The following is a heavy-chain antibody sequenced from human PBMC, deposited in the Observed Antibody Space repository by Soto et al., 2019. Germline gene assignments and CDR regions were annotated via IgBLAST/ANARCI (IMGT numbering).Heavy chain of an antibody. D-gene: IGHD2-2*03. V-gene: IGHV1-18*04. CDR1: GYIFNYYG. CDR2: INVYNGDI. CDR3: ARVDVAVVPAAMYYFDS. Sequence: QVQLLQSGAEVQKPGASVKVSCKASGYIFNYYGISWVRQAPGQGLEWMGWINVYNGDIKFAEKFQDRVTMTTDTSTTTAYMELRSLRSDDTAVYYCARVDVAVVPAAMYYFDSWRQGTLVTVSS. J-gene: IGHJ4*02.